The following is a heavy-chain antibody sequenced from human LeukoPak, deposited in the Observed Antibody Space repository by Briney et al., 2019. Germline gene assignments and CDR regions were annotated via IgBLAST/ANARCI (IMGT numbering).Heavy chain of an antibody. Sequence: SETLSLTCAVYGGSFSGYYWSWIRQPPGKGLEWIGEINHSGSTNYNPSLKSRVTISVDTSKNQFSLKLSSVTAADTAVYYCARGGWYYDYVWGSYRYLFDYWGQGTLVTVSS. CDR2: INHSGST. CDR3: ARGGWYYDYVWGSYRYLFDY. V-gene: IGHV4-34*01. CDR1: GGSFSGYY. J-gene: IGHJ4*02. D-gene: IGHD3-16*02.